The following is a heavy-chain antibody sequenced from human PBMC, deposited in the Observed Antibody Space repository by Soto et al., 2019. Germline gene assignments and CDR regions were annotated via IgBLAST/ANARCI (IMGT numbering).Heavy chain of an antibody. CDR3: AKDLWVITVTTYFEIEYYFDY. Sequence: EVQLLESGGGLVQPGGSLRLSCAASGFTFSSYAMSWVRQAPGKGLEWVSAISGSGGSTYYADSVKGRFTISRDNSKNTLYLQMNSLRAEDTAVYYCAKDLWVITVTTYFEIEYYFDYWGQGTLVTVSS. CDR2: ISGSGGST. J-gene: IGHJ4*02. V-gene: IGHV3-23*01. CDR1: GFTFSSYA. D-gene: IGHD4-17*01.